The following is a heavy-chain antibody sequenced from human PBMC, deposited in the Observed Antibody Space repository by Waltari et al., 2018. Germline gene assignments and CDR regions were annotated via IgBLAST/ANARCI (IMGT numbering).Heavy chain of an antibody. CDR3: ARVGFSSSQHFDS. Sequence: QVQLQESGPGLVKPSETLSLTCTVSGCSISSYYWSWIRQPPGKGLEWIGYIYTSGSTNYNPSLKRRVTIAVDTSKNQFYLKLSSVTAADTAVYYCARVGFSSSQHFDSWGQGTLVTVSS. CDR1: GCSISSYY. D-gene: IGHD6-13*01. J-gene: IGHJ4*02. V-gene: IGHV4-4*09. CDR2: IYTSGST.